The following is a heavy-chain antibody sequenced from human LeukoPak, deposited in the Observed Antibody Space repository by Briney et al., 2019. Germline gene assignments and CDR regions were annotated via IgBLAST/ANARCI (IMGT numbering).Heavy chain of an antibody. CDR1: GFTFSSYW. D-gene: IGHD6-13*01. V-gene: IGHV3-74*01. CDR2: INSDGSST. J-gene: IGHJ3*02. Sequence: GGSLRLSCAASGFTFSSYWMHWVRQAPGKGLVWVSRINSDGSSTSYADSVKGRFTISRGNAKNTLYLQMNSLRAEDTAVYYCSRAYSSWSVSGAFDIWGQGTMVTVSS. CDR3: SRAYSSWSVSGAFDI.